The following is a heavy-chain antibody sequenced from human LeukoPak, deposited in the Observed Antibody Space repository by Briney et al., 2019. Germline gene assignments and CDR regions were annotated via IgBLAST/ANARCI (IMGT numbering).Heavy chain of an antibody. CDR2: VKSDGSST. V-gene: IGHV3-74*01. CDR3: ARGNDYWSGYIDF. J-gene: IGHJ4*02. Sequence: GGSLRLSCAVSGITLSNYGMSWARQAPGKGLVWVSHVKSDGSSTNYADAVRGRFTISRDNAKNTLYLQMNSLRAEDTAVYYCARGNDYWSGYIDFWGQGTLVTVSS. D-gene: IGHD3-3*01. CDR1: GITLSNYG.